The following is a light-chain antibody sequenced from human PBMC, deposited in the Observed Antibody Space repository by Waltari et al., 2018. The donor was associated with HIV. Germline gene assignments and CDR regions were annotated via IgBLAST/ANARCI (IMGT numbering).Light chain of an antibody. V-gene: IGKV3-11*01. CDR2: DAS. Sequence: ESVLTQSPATLSLSPGERATLSCRASQSVSVYLAWYPQKPGQAPRLLIYDASNRATGIPVRFSGSGSGTDFTLTISSLEPEDFAVYYCYRVSEWPRTFGQGTKVEIK. CDR1: QSVSVY. CDR3: YRVSEWPRT. J-gene: IGKJ1*01.